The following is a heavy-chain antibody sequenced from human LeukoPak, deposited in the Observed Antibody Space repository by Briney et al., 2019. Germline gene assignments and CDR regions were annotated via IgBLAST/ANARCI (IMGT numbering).Heavy chain of an antibody. CDR3: ARDRASGYRLLHCYYGMDV. D-gene: IGHD2-2*01. Sequence: SETLSLTCTVSGGSISSGDYYWSWIRQPPGKGLEWIGYIYYSGSTYYNPSLKSRVTISVDTSKNQFSLKLSSVTAADTAVYYCARDRASGYRLLHCYYGMDVWGQGTTLTVSS. V-gene: IGHV4-30-4*01. CDR1: GGSISSGDYY. J-gene: IGHJ6*02. CDR2: IYYSGST.